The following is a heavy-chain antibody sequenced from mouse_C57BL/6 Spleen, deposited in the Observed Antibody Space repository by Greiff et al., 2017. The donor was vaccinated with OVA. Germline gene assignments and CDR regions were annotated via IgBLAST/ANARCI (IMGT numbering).Heavy chain of an antibody. J-gene: IGHJ2*01. CDR2: IDPETGGT. V-gene: IGHV1-15*01. D-gene: IGHD1-1*01. CDR3: TRPSYGSSYDY. Sequence: QVQLQQSGAELVRPGASVTLSCKASGYTFTDYEMHWVKQTPVHGLEWIGAIDPETGGTAYNQKFKGKAILTAAKSSSTAYMELRSLTSEDSAVYYCTRPSYGSSYDYWGQGTTLTVSS. CDR1: GYTFTDYE.